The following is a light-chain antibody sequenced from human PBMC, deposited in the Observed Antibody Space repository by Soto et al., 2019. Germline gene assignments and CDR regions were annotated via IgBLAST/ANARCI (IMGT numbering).Light chain of an antibody. V-gene: IGKV3D-20*02. CDR2: DAS. CDR1: QGVSSSY. CDR3: QQRSNWPPT. J-gene: IGKJ1*01. Sequence: IVLTQSPATLSLSPGERATLSCRASQGVSSSYLAWYQQKPGQAPRLLIYDASTRATGIPARFSGSGSGTDFTLTITSLEPEDFAVYYCQQRSNWPPTFGQGTKVDI.